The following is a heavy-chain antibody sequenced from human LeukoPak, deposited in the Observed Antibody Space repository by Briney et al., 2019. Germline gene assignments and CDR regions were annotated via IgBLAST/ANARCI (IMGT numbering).Heavy chain of an antibody. CDR1: GFTFSSYG. D-gene: IGHD3-3*01. CDR2: IKRDGSEK. V-gene: IGHV3-7*01. CDR3: ARDKEAAVDFWSGYYPL. J-gene: IGHJ4*02. Sequence: PGGSLRLSCAASGFTFSSYGMGWVRQAPGKGLEWVANIKRDGSEKYYGDSVKGRFTVSRDNAKNSLYLQMNSLRAEDTAVYYCARDKEAAVDFWSGYYPLWGQGTLVTVSS.